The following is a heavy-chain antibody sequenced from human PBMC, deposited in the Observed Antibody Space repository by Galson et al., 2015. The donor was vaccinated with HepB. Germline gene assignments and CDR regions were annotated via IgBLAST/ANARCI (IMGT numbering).Heavy chain of an antibody. CDR2: IYPGDSDT. J-gene: IGHJ6*02. D-gene: IGHD3-10*01. Sequence: QSGAEVKKPGESLKISCKGSGYSFTSYWISWVRQMPGKGLEWMGIIYPGDSDTRYSPSFQGQVTISADKSISTAYLQWSSLKASDTAMYYCARHGGWFGEWAQYYYYYYGMDVWGQGTTVTVSS. CDR3: ARHGGWFGEWAQYYYYYYGMDV. CDR1: GYSFTSYW. V-gene: IGHV5-51*01.